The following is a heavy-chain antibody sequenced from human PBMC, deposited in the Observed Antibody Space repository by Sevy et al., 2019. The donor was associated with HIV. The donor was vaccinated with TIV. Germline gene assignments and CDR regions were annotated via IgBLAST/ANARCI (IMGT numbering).Heavy chain of an antibody. V-gene: IGHV3-33*08. CDR3: ARVSYGDFYYYYYGMDV. D-gene: IGHD4-17*01. Sequence: GGSLRLSCAASGFTFSSYWMSWVRQAPGKGLEWVAVIWYDGSNKYYADSVKGRFTISRDNSKNTLYLQMNSLRAEDTAVYYCARVSYGDFYYYYYGMDVWGQGTTVTVSS. J-gene: IGHJ6*02. CDR1: GFTFSSYW. CDR2: IWYDGSNK.